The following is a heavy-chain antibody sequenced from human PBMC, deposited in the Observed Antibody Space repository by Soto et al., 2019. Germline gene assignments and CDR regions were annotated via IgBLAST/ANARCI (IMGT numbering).Heavy chain of an antibody. CDR2: INAGNGNT. CDR3: ARVWARGVTYYFDY. Sequence: QVQLVQSGAEVKKPGAPVKVSCKASGYTFSIYVMHWVRQAPGQRPEWMGWINAGNGNTEYSQKFQGRVTLSQDTSASTAYMELSSLTSEDTAVYYCARVWARGVTYYFDYWGQGTLVTVSS. D-gene: IGHD3-10*01. CDR1: GYTFSIYV. J-gene: IGHJ4*02. V-gene: IGHV1-3*01.